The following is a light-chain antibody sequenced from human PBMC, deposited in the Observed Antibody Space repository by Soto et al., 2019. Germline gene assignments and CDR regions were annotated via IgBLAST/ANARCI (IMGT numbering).Light chain of an antibody. CDR1: QSISSW. V-gene: IGKV1-5*03. CDR3: QHYNIYSET. Sequence: DIQMTQCPSTLSASVGDRVTITCRASQSISSWLAWYQQKPGKAPKILIYKASILESGVPSRFSGSGSGTEFTLTISSLQPDDFATYYCQHYNIYSETFGQGPKV. J-gene: IGKJ1*01. CDR2: KAS.